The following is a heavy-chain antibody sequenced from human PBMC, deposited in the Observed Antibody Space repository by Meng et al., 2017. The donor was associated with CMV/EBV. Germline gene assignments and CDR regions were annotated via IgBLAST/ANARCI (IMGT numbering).Heavy chain of an antibody. D-gene: IGHD2-8*01. J-gene: IGHJ6*02. CDR3: ARMLAPVYGMDV. CDR2: IYYSGST. CDR1: GGSISSYY. Sequence: SETLSLTCTVSGGSISSYYWRWIRQPPGKGLEWIGYIYYSGSTNYNPSLKSRVTISVDTSKNQFSLKLSSVTAADTAVYYCARMLAPVYGMDVWGQGTTVTVSS. V-gene: IGHV4-59*01.